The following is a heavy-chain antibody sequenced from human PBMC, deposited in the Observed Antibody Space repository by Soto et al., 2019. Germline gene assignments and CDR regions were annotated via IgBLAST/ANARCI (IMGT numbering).Heavy chain of an antibody. CDR1: GFTFSSYA. CDR2: ISHDGSNK. Sequence: SGGSLRLSCAASGFTFSSYAMHWVRQAPGKGLEWVAVISHDGSNKYYADSVKGRFTISRDNSKNTLYLQMNSLRAEDTAVYYCATLWFGELTAFDYWGQGTLVTVSS. D-gene: IGHD3-10*01. V-gene: IGHV3-30-3*01. J-gene: IGHJ4*02. CDR3: ATLWFGELTAFDY.